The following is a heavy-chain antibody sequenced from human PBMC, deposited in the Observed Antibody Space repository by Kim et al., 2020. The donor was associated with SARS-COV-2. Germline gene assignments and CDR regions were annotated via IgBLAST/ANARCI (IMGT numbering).Heavy chain of an antibody. CDR1: GGTFSSYA. Sequence: SVKVSCKASGGTFSSYAISWVRQAPGQGLEWMGGIIPIFGTANYAQKFQGRVTITADESTSTAYMELSSLRSEDTAVYYCARGGPGGLNWFDPWGQGTLVTVSS. CDR2: IIPIFGTA. CDR3: ARGGPGGLNWFDP. J-gene: IGHJ5*02. D-gene: IGHD3-10*01. V-gene: IGHV1-69*13.